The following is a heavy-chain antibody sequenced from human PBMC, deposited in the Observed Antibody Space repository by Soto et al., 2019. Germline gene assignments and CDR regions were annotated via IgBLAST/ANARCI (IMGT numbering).Heavy chain of an antibody. Sequence: PGGSLRLSCAASGFTFSSYGMHWVRQARGKGLEWVAVISYDGSNKYYADSVKGRFTISRDNSKNTLYLQMNSLRAEDRAVYYCAKDESKGPTPRFGELLGYWGQGTLVTVSS. V-gene: IGHV3-30*18. CDR1: GFTFSSYG. CDR3: AKDESKGPTPRFGELLGY. CDR2: ISYDGSNK. J-gene: IGHJ4*02. D-gene: IGHD3-10*01.